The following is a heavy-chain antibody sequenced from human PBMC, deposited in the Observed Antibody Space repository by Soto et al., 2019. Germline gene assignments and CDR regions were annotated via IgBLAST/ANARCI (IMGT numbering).Heavy chain of an antibody. CDR1: GGSFSDYY. Sequence: PSETLSLTCAVYGGSFSDYYWSWIRQPPGKGLEWIGEINHSGSTNYIPPLKSRVTISVDTSKNQFSLKLTSVTAADTAVYFCARGRAAAGTEGWFDPWGQGTLVTVSS. J-gene: IGHJ5*02. D-gene: IGHD6-13*01. CDR2: INHSGST. V-gene: IGHV4-34*01. CDR3: ARGRAAAGTEGWFDP.